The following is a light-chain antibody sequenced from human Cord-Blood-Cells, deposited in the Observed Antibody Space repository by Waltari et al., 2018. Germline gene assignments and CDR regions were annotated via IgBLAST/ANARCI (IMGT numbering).Light chain of an antibody. Sequence: QSALTQPASVSGSPGQSITISCTGTSSDVGGYNYVSWYQQHPGNAPKLMIYDVSKRPSGVSNRFSGSKSGNTGSLTISGLQAEDEADYYCSSYTSSSTWVFGGGTKLTVL. CDR1: SSDVGGYNY. CDR2: DVS. J-gene: IGLJ3*02. CDR3: SSYTSSSTWV. V-gene: IGLV2-14*01.